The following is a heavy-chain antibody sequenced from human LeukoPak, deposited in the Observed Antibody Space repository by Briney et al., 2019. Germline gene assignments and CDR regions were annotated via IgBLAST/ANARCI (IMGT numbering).Heavy chain of an antibody. J-gene: IGHJ4*02. Sequence: SETLSLTCTASGGSISIYYWSWIRQPPGKGLEWIGYVYNSGSTDYNPSLKSRVTISADTSKNQFSLKLSSVIAADTALYYCAKDHGGAMVVTFFDYWGQGTLVTVSS. CDR1: GGSISIYY. CDR3: AKDHGGAMVVTFFDY. V-gene: IGHV4-59*01. CDR2: VYNSGST. D-gene: IGHD5-18*01.